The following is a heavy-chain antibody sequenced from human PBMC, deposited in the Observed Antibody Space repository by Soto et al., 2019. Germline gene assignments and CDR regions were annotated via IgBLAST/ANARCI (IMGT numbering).Heavy chain of an antibody. D-gene: IGHD3-3*01. J-gene: IGHJ4*02. CDR2: FDPEDGET. Sequence: ASVKVSCKVSGYTLTELSMHWVRQAPGKGLEWMGGFDPEDGETIYAQKFQGRVTMTEDTSTDTAYMELSSLRSEDTAVYYCATDPTIFGAGRYWGQGTLVTVSS. CDR3: ATDPTIFGAGRY. V-gene: IGHV1-24*01. CDR1: GYTLTELS.